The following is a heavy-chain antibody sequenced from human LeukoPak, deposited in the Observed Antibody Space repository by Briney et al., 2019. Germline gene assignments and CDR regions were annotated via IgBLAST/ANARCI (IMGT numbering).Heavy chain of an antibody. J-gene: IGHJ3*02. CDR3: ARGSGYSYGYDAFDI. CDR2: MNPNSGNT. CDR1: GYTFTSYD. Sequence: GASVKVSCKASGYTFTSYDINWVRQATGQGLEWMGWMNPNSGNTGYAQKFQGRVTMTRDTSISTAYMELSSLRSEDTAVHYCARGSGYSYGYDAFDIWGQGTMVTVSS. V-gene: IGHV1-8*01. D-gene: IGHD5-18*01.